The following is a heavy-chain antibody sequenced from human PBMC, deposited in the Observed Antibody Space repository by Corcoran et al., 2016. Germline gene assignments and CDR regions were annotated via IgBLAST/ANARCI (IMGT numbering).Heavy chain of an antibody. CDR2: IYYSGST. CDR3: ARGIVVVPAANHFDY. CDR1: GGSVSSGSYY. V-gene: IGHV4-61*01. J-gene: IGHJ4*02. D-gene: IGHD2-2*01. Sequence: QVQLQESGPGLVKPSETLSLTCTVSGGSVSSGSYYWSWIRQPPGKGLEWIGYIYYSGSTNYNPSLKSRVTISVDTSKNQFSLKLSSVTAADTAVYYCARGIVVVPAANHFDYWGQGTLVTVSS.